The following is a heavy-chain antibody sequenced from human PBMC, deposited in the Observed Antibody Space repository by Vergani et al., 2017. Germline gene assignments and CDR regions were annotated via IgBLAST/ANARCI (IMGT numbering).Heavy chain of an antibody. J-gene: IGHJ6*03. Sequence: QVQLVESGGGVVQPGTSLRLSCVVSGFALNRHAMYWVRQAPGKGLEWVVGISFDGTNEYYPDLVKGRFTISRDIAKNTLYLQMDSLRAEETAVYYCARDGWELLDYFYYMDVWGKGTTVTVSS. D-gene: IGHD1-26*01. V-gene: IGHV3-30-3*01. CDR1: GFALNRHA. CDR3: ARDGWELLDYFYYMDV. CDR2: ISFDGTNE.